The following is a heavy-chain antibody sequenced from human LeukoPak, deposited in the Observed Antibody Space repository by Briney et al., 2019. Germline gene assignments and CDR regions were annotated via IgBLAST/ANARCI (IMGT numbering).Heavy chain of an antibody. CDR3: AAPYGSVDDAFDI. Sequence: PGGSLRLSCAASGFTFSSYTMNWVRQAPGKGLEWVSYIRSSSSTIYYADSVKGRFTISRDNAKNSLYLQMNSLRAEDTAVYYCAAPYGSVDDAFDIWGQGTMVTVSS. CDR1: GFTFSSYT. J-gene: IGHJ3*02. V-gene: IGHV3-48*01. D-gene: IGHD3-10*01. CDR2: IRSSSSTI.